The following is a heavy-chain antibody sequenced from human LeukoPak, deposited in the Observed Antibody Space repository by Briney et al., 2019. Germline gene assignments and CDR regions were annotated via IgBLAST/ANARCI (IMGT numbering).Heavy chain of an antibody. D-gene: IGHD4-17*01. CDR3: ARANGDSFDD. CDR2: ISSSSRYT. Sequence: WGSLRLSCAASGFTFSTYSMNWVRQAPGKGPEWVSCISSSSRYTYYADSVKGRFTISRDNAKNSLYLQMNSLRAEDTAVYYCARANGDSFDDWGQGTLVTVSS. V-gene: IGHV3-21*01. J-gene: IGHJ4*02. CDR1: GFTFSTYS.